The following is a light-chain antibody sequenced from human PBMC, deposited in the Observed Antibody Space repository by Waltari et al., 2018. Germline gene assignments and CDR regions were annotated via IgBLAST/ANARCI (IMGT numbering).Light chain of an antibody. CDR3: MQALQTPLLT. V-gene: IGKV2-28*01. CDR2: LGS. J-gene: IGKJ4*01. Sequence: IVMTQSPPSLPVTPGEPASISCSPSQSLLHSNGYNYLDWYLQKPGQSPQLLIYLGSNRASGVPDRFSGSGSGTDFTLKISRVEAEDVGVYYCMQALQTPLLTFGGGTKVEIK. CDR1: QSLLHSNGYNY.